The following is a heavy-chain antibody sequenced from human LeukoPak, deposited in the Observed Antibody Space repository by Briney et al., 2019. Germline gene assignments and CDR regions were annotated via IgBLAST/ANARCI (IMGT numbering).Heavy chain of an antibody. D-gene: IGHD6-6*01. Sequence: SVKVSCKASGGTFSSYAISWVRQAPGQWLEWMGGIIPIFGTANYAQKFQGRVTITADESTSTAYMELSSLRSEDTAVYYCARGDGSSGDWYFDLWGRGTLVTVSS. CDR1: GGTFSSYA. CDR3: ARGDGSSGDWYFDL. J-gene: IGHJ2*01. CDR2: IIPIFGTA. V-gene: IGHV1-69*13.